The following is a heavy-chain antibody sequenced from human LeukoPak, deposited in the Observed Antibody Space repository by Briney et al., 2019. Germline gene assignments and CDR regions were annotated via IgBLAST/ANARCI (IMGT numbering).Heavy chain of an antibody. CDR2: ISSSSSYI. CDR1: GFTFSSYS. CDR3: ARFGGLTGTTLDAFDI. Sequence: GRSLRLSCAASGFTFSSYSMNWVRQAPGKGLEWVSSISSSSSYIYYADSVKGRFTISRDNAKNSLYLQMNSLRAEDTAVYYCARFGGLTGTTLDAFDIWGQGTMVTVSS. V-gene: IGHV3-21*01. D-gene: IGHD1-7*01. J-gene: IGHJ3*02.